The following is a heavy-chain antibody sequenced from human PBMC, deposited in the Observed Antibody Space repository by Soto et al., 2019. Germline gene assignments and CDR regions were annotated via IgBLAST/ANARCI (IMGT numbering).Heavy chain of an antibody. Sequence: ASVKVSCKASGYTFTGYYMHWGRQAPGQGLEWMGWINPNSGGTNYAQKFQGRVTMTRDTSISTAYMELSRLRSDDTAVYYCATTYSSSSSTWSYYYGMDVWGQGTPVTVSS. J-gene: IGHJ6*02. CDR2: INPNSGGT. V-gene: IGHV1-2*02. D-gene: IGHD6-6*01. CDR1: GYTFTGYY. CDR3: ATTYSSSSSTWSYYYGMDV.